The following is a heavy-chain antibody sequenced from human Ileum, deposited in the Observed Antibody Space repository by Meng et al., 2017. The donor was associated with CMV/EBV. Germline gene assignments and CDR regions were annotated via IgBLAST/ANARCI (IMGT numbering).Heavy chain of an antibody. D-gene: IGHD1-26*01. J-gene: IGHJ4*02. V-gene: IGHV3-74*01. CDR2: VKTDGGGI. CDR3: GREKWGLGDY. Sequence: GESLKISCLASGFSFSSYWMVWVRHVPGKGLVWVSRVKTDGGGISYGDSVKGRFTISRDNAKITVYLQMNSLRVEDTAVYYCGREKWGLGDYWGQGTVVTVSS. CDR1: GFSFSSYW.